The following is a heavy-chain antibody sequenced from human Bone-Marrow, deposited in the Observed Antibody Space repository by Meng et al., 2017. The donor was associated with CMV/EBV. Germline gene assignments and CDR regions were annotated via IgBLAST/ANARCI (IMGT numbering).Heavy chain of an antibody. CDR3: TRDQGYNYGSDAFDI. J-gene: IGHJ3*02. V-gene: IGHV3-21*01. Sequence: GESLKISCAASGFTFSSYSMNWVRQAPGKGLEWVSSISSSSSYIYFADSVKGRFTISRDNVKNTLYLQMSSLRADDTAIYYCTRDQGYNYGSDAFDIWGQGTMVTVSS. D-gene: IGHD5-18*01. CDR1: GFTFSSYS. CDR2: ISSSSSYI.